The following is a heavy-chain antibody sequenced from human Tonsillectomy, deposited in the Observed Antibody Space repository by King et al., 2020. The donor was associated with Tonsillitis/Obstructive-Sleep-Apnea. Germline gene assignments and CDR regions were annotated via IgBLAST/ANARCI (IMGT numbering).Heavy chain of an antibody. V-gene: IGHV2-26*01. CDR3: ARGTAVVYYYYSYMDV. Sequence: VTLKESGPVLVKPTETLTLTCTVSGFSLSNARMGVSWIRQPPGKALEWLAHIFWNDEKSYSTSLKSRLTISKDTSKSQVVLTMTNMDPVDTATYYCARGTAVVYYYYSYMDVWGKGTTVTVSS. CDR2: IFWNDEK. D-gene: IGHD5-18*01. J-gene: IGHJ6*03. CDR1: GFSLSNARMG.